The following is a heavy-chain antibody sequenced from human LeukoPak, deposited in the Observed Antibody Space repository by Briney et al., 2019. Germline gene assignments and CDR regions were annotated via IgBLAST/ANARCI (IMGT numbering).Heavy chain of an antibody. CDR1: GFTFSSYA. D-gene: IGHD4-11*01. J-gene: IGHJ4*02. V-gene: IGHV3-23*01. CDR2: ISGSGGST. Sequence: GGSLRLSCAASGFTFSSYAMSWVRQAPGRGLEWVSAISGSGGSTYYADSVKGRFTISRDNSKNTLYLQMNSLRAEDTAVYYCAKDYSNYLVKNQRFDYWGQGTLVTVSS. CDR3: AKDYSNYLVKNQRFDY.